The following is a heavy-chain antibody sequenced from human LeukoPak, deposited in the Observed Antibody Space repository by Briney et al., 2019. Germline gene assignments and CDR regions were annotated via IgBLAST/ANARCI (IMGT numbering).Heavy chain of an antibody. D-gene: IGHD2-2*01. V-gene: IGHV4-31*03. CDR2: IYYSGST. J-gene: IGHJ4*02. CDR3: ARVSSTSSNAFDY. CDR1: GGSISSGGYY. Sequence: SETLSLTCTVSGGSISSGGYYWSWIRQHPGKGLEWIGYIYYSGSTYYNPSLKGRVTISVDTSKNQFSLKLSSVTAADTAVYYCARVSSTSSNAFDYWGQGTLVTVSS.